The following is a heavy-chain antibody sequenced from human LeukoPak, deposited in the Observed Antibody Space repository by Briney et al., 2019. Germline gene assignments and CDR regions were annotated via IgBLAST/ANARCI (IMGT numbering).Heavy chain of an antibody. CDR2: AFSDGRT. J-gene: IGHJ4*02. CDR3: ARGDFDY. CDR1: GITVSTNY. Sequence: GGSLRLSCAASGITVSTNYMSWVRQAPGKGLEWVSIAFSDGRTFYADSVKGRFTISRDSSKNTVFLQMNSLRAEDTAVYNCARGDFDYWGQGTLVTVSS. V-gene: IGHV3-53*01.